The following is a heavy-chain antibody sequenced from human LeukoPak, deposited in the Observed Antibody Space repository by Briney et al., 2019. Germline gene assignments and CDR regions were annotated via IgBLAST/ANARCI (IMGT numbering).Heavy chain of an antibody. CDR3: ARESGTLRYWFDP. CDR2: IHYSGST. V-gene: IGHV4-59*01. J-gene: IGHJ5*02. D-gene: IGHD1-1*01. CDR1: GGSISSYY. Sequence: PSETLSLTCTVSGGSISSYYWSWIRQPPGKGLEWIGYIHYSGSTNYNPSLKSRVTISVDTSKNQFSLKLSSVTAADTAVYYCARESGTLRYWFDPWGQGTLVTVSS.